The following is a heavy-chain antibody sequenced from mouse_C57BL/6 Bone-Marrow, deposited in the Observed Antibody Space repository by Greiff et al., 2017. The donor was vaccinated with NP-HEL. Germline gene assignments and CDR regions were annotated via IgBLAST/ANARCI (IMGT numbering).Heavy chain of an antibody. Sequence: QVQLKQPGAELVMPGASVKLSCKASGYTFTSYWMHWVKQRPGQGLEWIGEIDPSDSYTNYNQKFKGKSTLTVDKSSSTAYMQLSSLTSEDSAVYYCARANGYYVGFAYWGQGTLVTVSA. CDR2: IDPSDSYT. J-gene: IGHJ3*01. CDR1: GYTFTSYW. CDR3: ARANGYYVGFAY. V-gene: IGHV1-69*01. D-gene: IGHD2-3*01.